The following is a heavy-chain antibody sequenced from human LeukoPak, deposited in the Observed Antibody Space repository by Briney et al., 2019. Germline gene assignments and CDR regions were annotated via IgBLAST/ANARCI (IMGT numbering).Heavy chain of an antibody. Sequence: PSETLSLTCTVSGGSISSHYWSWIRQPPGRGLEWIGYIYYSGSINYNPSLKSRVTISVDTSKNQFSLKLSSVTAADTAVYYCAREYSSSCFDYWGQGTLVTVSS. J-gene: IGHJ4*02. CDR1: GGSISSHY. D-gene: IGHD6-6*01. CDR3: AREYSSSCFDY. CDR2: IYYSGSI. V-gene: IGHV4-59*11.